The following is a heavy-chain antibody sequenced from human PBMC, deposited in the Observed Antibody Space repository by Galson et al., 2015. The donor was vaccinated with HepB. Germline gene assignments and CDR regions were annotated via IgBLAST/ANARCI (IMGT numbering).Heavy chain of an antibody. Sequence: PALVKPTQTLTLTCTFSGFLLSTRGMCVNWIRQPPVKALEWLARIDWDDSKYYSTSLRTRLTISKDTSKNQVVLTMTNTDPVDTATCYCARTLICAVWAGGPDCWGQGTLVTVSS. V-gene: IGHV2-70*11. D-gene: IGHD1-14*01. CDR3: ARTLICAVWAGGPDC. CDR1: GFLLSTRGMC. CDR2: IDWDDSK. J-gene: IGHJ4*02.